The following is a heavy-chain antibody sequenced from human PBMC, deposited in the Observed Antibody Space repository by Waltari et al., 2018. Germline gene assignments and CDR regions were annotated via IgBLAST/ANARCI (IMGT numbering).Heavy chain of an antibody. Sequence: QVQLVQSGAEVKKPGASVKVACKASGYTFTSYGTSWVRQGPGQGLEWMGGINPYNCNTKYIERLQGRVTLTTDTSTNTAYMELRSLRSDDTAMYYWARDPFAPFYWGQGTLVTVSS. CDR1: GYTFTSYG. V-gene: IGHV1-18*01. J-gene: IGHJ4*02. D-gene: IGHD3-10*01. CDR2: INPYNCNT. CDR3: ARDPFAPFY.